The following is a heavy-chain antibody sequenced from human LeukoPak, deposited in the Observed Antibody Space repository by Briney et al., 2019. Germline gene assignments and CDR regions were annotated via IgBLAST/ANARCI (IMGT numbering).Heavy chain of an antibody. CDR1: GFTFDDYA. CDR2: ISWNSGSI. Sequence: PGRSLRLSCAASGFTFDDYAMHWVRQAPGKGLEWVSGISWNSGSIGYADSVKGRFTISRDNAKNSLYLQMNSLRAEDMALYYCAKGGGGWLSEGNYDYWGQGTLVTVSS. J-gene: IGHJ4*02. D-gene: IGHD5-12*01. CDR3: AKGGGGWLSEGNYDY. V-gene: IGHV3-9*03.